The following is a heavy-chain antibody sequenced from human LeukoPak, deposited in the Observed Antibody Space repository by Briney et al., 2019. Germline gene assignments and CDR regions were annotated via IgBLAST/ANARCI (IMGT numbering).Heavy chain of an antibody. J-gene: IGHJ3*02. Sequence: ASVKVSCKASGYTFTSYYMHWVRQAPGQGLEWMGIINPSGGSTSYAQKFQGRVTMTEDTSTDTAYMELSSLRSEDTAVYYCANYYDSSGYPKAGAFDIWGQGTMVTVSS. CDR1: GYTFTSYY. CDR3: ANYYDSSGYPKAGAFDI. CDR2: INPSGGST. D-gene: IGHD3-22*01. V-gene: IGHV1-46*01.